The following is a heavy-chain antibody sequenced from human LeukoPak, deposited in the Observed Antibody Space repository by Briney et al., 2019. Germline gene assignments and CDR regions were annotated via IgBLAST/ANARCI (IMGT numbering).Heavy chain of an antibody. V-gene: IGHV3-30*02. J-gene: IGHJ5*02. CDR1: GFNFSNYD. Sequence: PGGSLRLSCAASGFNFSNYDMHWVRQAPGKGLEWVAFIRYDGSDKYYADSVKGRFTISRDNSKNTLYLQMNSLRTDDTAVYHCAKVDTSWGQGTLVTVSS. CDR2: IRYDGSDK. D-gene: IGHD3-9*01. CDR3: AKVDTS.